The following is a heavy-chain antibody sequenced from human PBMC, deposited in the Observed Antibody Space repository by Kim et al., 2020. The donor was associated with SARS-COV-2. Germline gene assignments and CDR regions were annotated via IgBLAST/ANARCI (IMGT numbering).Heavy chain of an antibody. Sequence: GGSLRLSCAASGFTFSIYAMSWVRQAPGKGLEWVSVIYSGGSSTYYADSVKGRFTISRDDSKNTLYLQMNSLRAEDTAVYYCAKDGYYGYFGDWGQGTLVTVSS. D-gene: IGHD3-10*01. V-gene: IGHV3-23*03. CDR2: IYSGGSST. CDR3: AKDGYYGYFGD. J-gene: IGHJ4*02. CDR1: GFTFSIYA.